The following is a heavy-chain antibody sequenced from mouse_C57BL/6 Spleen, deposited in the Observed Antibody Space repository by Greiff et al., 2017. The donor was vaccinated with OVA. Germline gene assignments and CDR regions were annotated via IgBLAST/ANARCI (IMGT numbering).Heavy chain of an antibody. V-gene: IGHV1-82*01. J-gene: IGHJ4*01. CDR3: ARMETLAMDY. CDR2: IYPGDGDT. CDR1: GYAFSSSW. Sequence: VKLMESGPELVKPGASVKISCKASGYAFSSSWMNWVKQRPGKGLEWIGRIYPGDGDTNYNGKFKGKATLTADKSSSTAYMQLSSLTSEDSAVYFCARMETLAMDYWGQGTSVTVSS.